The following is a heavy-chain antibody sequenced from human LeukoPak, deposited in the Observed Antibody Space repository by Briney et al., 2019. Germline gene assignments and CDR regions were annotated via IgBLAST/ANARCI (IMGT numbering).Heavy chain of an antibody. CDR3: ARDAMGSSWYRTANYFDY. V-gene: IGHV1-18*01. CDR1: GYTFTSYG. J-gene: IGHJ4*02. D-gene: IGHD6-13*01. Sequence: ASVKVSCKASGYTFTSYGISWVRQAPGQRLEWMGWISAYNGNTNYAQKLQGRVTMTTDTSTSTAYMELRSLRSDDTAVYYCARDAMGSSWYRTANYFDYWGQGTLVTVSS. CDR2: ISAYNGNT.